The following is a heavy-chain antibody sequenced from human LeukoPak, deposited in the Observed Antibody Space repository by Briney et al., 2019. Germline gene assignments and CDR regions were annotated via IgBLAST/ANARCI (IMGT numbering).Heavy chain of an antibody. J-gene: IGHJ4*02. D-gene: IGHD3-22*01. V-gene: IGHV3-23*01. CDR3: AKPVYYYDSSGYQLDY. Sequence: GGSLRLSCAASGFTFSSYAMSWVRQAPGKGLEWVSAISGSGGSTYYADSVKGRFTISRDNSKNTLYLQMNSLRAEDTAVYYCAKPVYYYDSSGYQLDYWGQGTLVTVSS. CDR1: GFTFSSYA. CDR2: ISGSGGST.